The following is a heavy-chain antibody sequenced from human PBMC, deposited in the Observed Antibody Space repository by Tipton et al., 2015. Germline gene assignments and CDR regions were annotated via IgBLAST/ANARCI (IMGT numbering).Heavy chain of an antibody. CDR2: TYYRSKWYN. D-gene: IGHD5-24*01. CDR3: ARDLEHGMDV. Sequence: TLSLTCAISGDSVSSNSAAWNWIRQSPSRGLEWLGRTYYRSKWYNDYAVSVKSRITINPDTSKNQFSLKLNSVAAADTAVYYCARDLEHGMDVWGHGTTVTVSS. V-gene: IGHV6-1*01. J-gene: IGHJ6*02. CDR1: GDSVSSNSAA.